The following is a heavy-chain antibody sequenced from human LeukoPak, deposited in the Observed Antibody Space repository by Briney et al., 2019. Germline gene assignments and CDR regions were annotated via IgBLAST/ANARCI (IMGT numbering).Heavy chain of an antibody. D-gene: IGHD2-15*01. CDR3: VREGGYSGDS. J-gene: IGHJ4*02. CDR1: GFTFSSYA. CDR2: ISSNGGST. V-gene: IGHV3-64*01. Sequence: GGSLRLSCAASGFTFSSYAMHWVRQAPGKGLEYVSAISSNGGSTYYANSVKGRFTISRDNSKNTLYLQMNSLTAEDTAVYYCVREGGYSGDSWGQGTLVTVSS.